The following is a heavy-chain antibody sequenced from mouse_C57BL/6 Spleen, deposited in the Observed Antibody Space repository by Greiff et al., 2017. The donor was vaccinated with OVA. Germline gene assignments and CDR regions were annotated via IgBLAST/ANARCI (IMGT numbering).Heavy chain of an antibody. CDR3: AREGVITTVVNFDY. Sequence: VQLQQPGAELVMPGASVKLSCKASGYTFTSYWMHWVKQRPGQGLEWIGEIDPSDSYTNYNQKFKGKSTLPVDKSSSTAYMQLSSLTSEDSAVDYCAREGVITTVVNFDYWGQGTTLTVSS. V-gene: IGHV1-69*01. D-gene: IGHD1-1*01. CDR1: GYTFTSYW. CDR2: IDPSDSYT. J-gene: IGHJ2*01.